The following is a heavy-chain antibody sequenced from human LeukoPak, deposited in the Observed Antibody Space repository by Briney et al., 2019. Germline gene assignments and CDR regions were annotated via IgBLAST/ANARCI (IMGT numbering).Heavy chain of an antibody. V-gene: IGHV3-9*03. Sequence: GRSLRLSCAASGFTFDDYAMHWVRQAPGKCLEWVSGISWNSGSIGYADSVKGRFTISRDNAKNSLYLQMNSLRAEDMALYYCAKVGTYDDSAFDIWGQGTMVTVPS. CDR1: GFTFDDYA. CDR2: ISWNSGSI. CDR3: AKVGTYDDSAFDI. J-gene: IGHJ3*02. D-gene: IGHD3-22*01.